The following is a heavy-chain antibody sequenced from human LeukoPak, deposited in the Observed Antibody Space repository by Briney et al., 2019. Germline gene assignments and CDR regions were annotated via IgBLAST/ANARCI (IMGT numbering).Heavy chain of an antibody. D-gene: IGHD2-2*01. V-gene: IGHV3-53*01. Sequence: GGSLRLSCAASGFTVSSSYISWVRQAPGKGLEWVSAIYSGGTTYYANSVKGRFTISRDNAKNSLYLQMNSLRAEDTAVYYCARDPRGYCSSTSRFLYFDYWGQGTLATVSS. CDR3: ARDPRGYCSSTSRFLYFDY. CDR2: IYSGGTT. CDR1: GFTVSSSY. J-gene: IGHJ4*02.